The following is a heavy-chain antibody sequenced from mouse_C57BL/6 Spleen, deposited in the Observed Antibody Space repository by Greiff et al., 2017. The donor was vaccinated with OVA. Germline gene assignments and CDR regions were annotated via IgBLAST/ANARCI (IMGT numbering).Heavy chain of an antibody. CDR3: ARHEERNYYGSSYGYFDV. D-gene: IGHD1-1*01. V-gene: IGHV1-62-2*01. CDR1: GYTFTEYT. Sequence: VQLQQSGAELVKPGASVKLSCKASGYTFTEYTIHWVKQRSGQGLEWIGWFYPGSGSIKYNEKFKDKATLTADKSSSTVYMERSRLTSEDSAVYVCARHEERNYYGSSYGYFDVWGTGTTVTVSS. J-gene: IGHJ1*03. CDR2: FYPGSGSI.